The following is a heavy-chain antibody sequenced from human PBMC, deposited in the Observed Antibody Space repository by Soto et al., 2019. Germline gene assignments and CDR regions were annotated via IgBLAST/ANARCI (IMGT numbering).Heavy chain of an antibody. V-gene: IGHV3-23*01. J-gene: IGHJ4*02. CDR2: ISGSGGST. CDR1: GFTLSSYA. CDR3: ARRSSGWYFDY. Sequence: GGSLRLSCAASGFTLSSYAMSWVRQAPGKGLEWVSAISGSGGSTYHADSVKGRFTISRDNSKNTLYLQMNSLRAEDTAVYYCARRSSGWYFDYWGQGTLVTVSS. D-gene: IGHD6-19*01.